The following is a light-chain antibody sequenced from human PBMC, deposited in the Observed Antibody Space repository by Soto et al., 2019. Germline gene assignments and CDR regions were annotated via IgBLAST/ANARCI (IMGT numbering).Light chain of an antibody. CDR1: QGISNS. Sequence: IQLTQSPSSLSASVGDRVTITCRASQGISNSLAWYQQKPGKAPKLLMYLASTLQSGVPARFSGSGSGTNFTLTISSLQPEEFATYYCQQLIRFPTEFGQGTKVDIK. CDR3: QQLIRFPTE. V-gene: IGKV1-9*01. J-gene: IGKJ1*01. CDR2: LAS.